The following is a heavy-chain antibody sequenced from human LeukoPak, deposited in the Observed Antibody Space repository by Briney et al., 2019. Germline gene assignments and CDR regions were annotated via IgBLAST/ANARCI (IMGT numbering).Heavy chain of an antibody. V-gene: IGHV4-59*01. D-gene: IGHD3-10*01. J-gene: IGHJ6*02. Sequence: SETLSLTCTVSGGSISSYYWSWIRQPPGKGLEWIGHIYYSGSTNYNPSLKSRVTISVDTSKNQFSLKLSSVTAADTAVYYCAREAVAGGSGSNYYYYGVDVWGQGTTVTVSS. CDR3: AREAVAGGSGSNYYYYGVDV. CDR2: IYYSGST. CDR1: GGSISSYY.